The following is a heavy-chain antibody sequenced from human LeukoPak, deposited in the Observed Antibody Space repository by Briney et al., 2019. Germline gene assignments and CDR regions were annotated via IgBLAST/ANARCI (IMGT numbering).Heavy chain of an antibody. CDR1: GYTFTGYY. CDR2: INPNSGGT. J-gene: IGHJ4*02. D-gene: IGHD1-20*01. CDR3: ARAPGRYNWNREVCCY. V-gene: IGHV1-2*02. Sequence: ASVKVSCKASGYTFTGYYMHWVRQAPGQGLEWMGWINPNSGGTNYAQKFQGRVTMTRDTSISTAYMELSRLRSDDTAVYYCARAPGRYNWNREVCCYWGQGTLVTVSS.